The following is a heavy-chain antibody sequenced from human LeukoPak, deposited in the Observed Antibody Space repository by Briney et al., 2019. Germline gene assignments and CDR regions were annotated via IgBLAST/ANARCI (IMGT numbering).Heavy chain of an antibody. CDR2: ISGDGVTT. V-gene: IGHV3-43*02. CDR3: ARESGKFDY. CDR1: GFSFSTYS. J-gene: IGHJ4*02. Sequence: GGSLRLSCAASGFSFSTYSMNWVRQAPGKGLEWVSLISGDGVTTFYADSVKGRFSISRDNSKNSLSLEMNSLRTEDTAMYYCARESGKFDYWGQGTLVAVSS.